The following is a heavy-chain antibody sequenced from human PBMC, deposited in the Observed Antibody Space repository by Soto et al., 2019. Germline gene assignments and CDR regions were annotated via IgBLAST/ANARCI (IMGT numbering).Heavy chain of an antibody. CDR1: GFTFSSYA. J-gene: IGHJ4*02. Sequence: EVQLLESGGGLVQPGGSLRLSCAASGFTFSSYAMSWVRQAPGKGLEWVSAISGSGGSTYYADSVKGRFTISRDNSKNTLYLQMTSVSAEDTAVYYCAKVPGGLFPRPFDYWGQGTLVTVSS. CDR2: ISGSGGST. D-gene: IGHD3-22*01. CDR3: AKVPGGLFPRPFDY. V-gene: IGHV3-23*01.